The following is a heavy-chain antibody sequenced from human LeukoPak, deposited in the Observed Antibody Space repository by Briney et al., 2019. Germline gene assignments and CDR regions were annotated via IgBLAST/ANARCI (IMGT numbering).Heavy chain of an antibody. CDR1: GYTFTSYD. CDR2: MNPNSGNT. Sequence: GASVKVSCKASGYTFTSYDINWVRQATGQGLEWMGWMNPNSGNTGYAQKFQGRVTITRNTSISTAYMELSSLRSEDTAVYYCARGRPSSWYWSYYYYMDVWGKGTTVTVSS. J-gene: IGHJ6*03. D-gene: IGHD6-13*01. V-gene: IGHV1-8*03. CDR3: ARGRPSSWYWSYYYYMDV.